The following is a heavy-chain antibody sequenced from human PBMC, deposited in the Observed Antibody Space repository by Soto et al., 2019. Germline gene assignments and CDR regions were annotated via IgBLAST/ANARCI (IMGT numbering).Heavy chain of an antibody. CDR1: GFTFSSYG. Sequence: QVQLVESGGGVVQPGRSLRLSCAASGFTFSSYGMHWVRQAPGKGLEWVAVISYDGSNKFYADSVKGRFTISRDNSKNPLDLQMNGLRAEDTAVYYGATYGGNTGGSDSWGQGTLVTVSS. D-gene: IGHD4-17*01. CDR3: ATYGGNTGGSDS. V-gene: IGHV3-30*03. CDR2: ISYDGSNK. J-gene: IGHJ4*02.